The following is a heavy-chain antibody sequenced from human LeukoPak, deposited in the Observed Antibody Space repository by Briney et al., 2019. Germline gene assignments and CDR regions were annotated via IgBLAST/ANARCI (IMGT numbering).Heavy chain of an antibody. D-gene: IGHD3-22*01. V-gene: IGHV1-69*06. J-gene: IGHJ4*02. Sequence: ASVKVSCKASGYIFTNFGISWVRQAPGQGLEWMGGIIPIFGTANYAQKFQGRVTITADKSTSTAYMELSSLRSGDTAVYYCASGGYYDRTFDYWGQGTLVTVSS. CDR2: IIPIFGTA. CDR3: ASGGYYDRTFDY. CDR1: GYIFTNFG.